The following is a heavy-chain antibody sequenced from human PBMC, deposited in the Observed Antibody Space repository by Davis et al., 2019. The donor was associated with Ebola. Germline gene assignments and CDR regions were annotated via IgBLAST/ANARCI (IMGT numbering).Heavy chain of an antibody. V-gene: IGHV3-23*01. CDR2: INGAAWST. J-gene: IGHJ5*02. CDR1: GFTFSLTD. Sequence: PGGSLRLSCAASGFTFSLTDMNWFRQAPGRGPEWVANINGAAWSTSYADSVKGRFTISRDNSKNMLYLQMDSLRIEDTPQYFCAGDPNWESGSWGQGTPVSVSS. CDR3: AGDPNWESGS. D-gene: IGHD1-1*01.